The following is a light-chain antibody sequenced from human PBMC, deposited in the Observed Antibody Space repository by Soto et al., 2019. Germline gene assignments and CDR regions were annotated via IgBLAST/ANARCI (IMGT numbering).Light chain of an antibody. V-gene: IGLV2-14*01. J-gene: IGLJ1*01. CDR1: SSDVGGYNY. Sequence: QCALTQPASVSGSPLQSITISCTGTSSDVGGYNYVSWYQQHPGKAPKLMIYDVSNRPSGVSNRFSGSKSGNTASLTISGLQAEDEADYYCSSYTSSSTHGFGTGTKVTVL. CDR3: SSYTSSSTHG. CDR2: DVS.